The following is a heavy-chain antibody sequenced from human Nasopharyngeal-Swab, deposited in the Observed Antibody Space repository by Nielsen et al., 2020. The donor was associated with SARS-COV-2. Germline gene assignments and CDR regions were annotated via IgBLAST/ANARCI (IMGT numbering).Heavy chain of an antibody. J-gene: IGHJ3*01. D-gene: IGHD5-18*01. CDR3: ARVGHVDTSMSGAFDV. Sequence: GESLKISCEVSGFSVSYNYMSWVRQAPGKGLEWVSGLSWNGGNRVYADSVKGRFTISRDNARNSLFLQMNSLRAEDTALYYCARVGHVDTSMSGAFDVWGQGTMVTVSS. V-gene: IGHV3-20*04. CDR1: GFSVSYNY. CDR2: LSWNGGNR.